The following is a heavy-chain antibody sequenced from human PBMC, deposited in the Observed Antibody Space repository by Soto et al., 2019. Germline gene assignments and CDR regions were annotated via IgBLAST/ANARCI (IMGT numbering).Heavy chain of an antibody. CDR1: GYTFTGYY. CDR2: INPNSGGT. CDR3: ARSGSYYVVWSGYYSPEEDYYYGMAV. D-gene: IGHD3-3*01. Sequence: QVQLVQSGAEVKKPGASVKVSCKASGYTFTGYYMHWVRQAPGQGLEWMGWINPNSGGTNYAQKFQGWVTMTRDTSISTAYRELSRLRSVDTGVYYCARSGSYYVVWSGYYSPEEDYYYGMAVWGQGTTVTVSS. V-gene: IGHV1-2*04. J-gene: IGHJ6*02.